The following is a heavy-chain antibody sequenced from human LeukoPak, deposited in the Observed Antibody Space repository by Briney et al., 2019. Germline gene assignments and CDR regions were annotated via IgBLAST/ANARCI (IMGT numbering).Heavy chain of an antibody. Sequence: PSETLSLTCTVSGGSISSSSYYWGWIRQSPGKGLEWIGTIYYSESTYYNPSLKSRVTISEDTSKNQFSLKVTSVTAADTAVYYCARHGSGSGRYYCFDYWGQGTLVTVSS. CDR3: ARHGSGSGRYYCFDY. J-gene: IGHJ4*02. CDR1: GGSISSSSYY. CDR2: IYYSEST. V-gene: IGHV4-39*01. D-gene: IGHD3-10*01.